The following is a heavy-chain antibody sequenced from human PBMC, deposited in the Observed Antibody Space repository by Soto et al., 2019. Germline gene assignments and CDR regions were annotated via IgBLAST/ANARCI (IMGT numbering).Heavy chain of an antibody. V-gene: IGHV3-23*01. J-gene: IGHJ4*02. CDR1: GFTFSSYA. Sequence: HPGGSLRLSCAASGFTFSSYAMSWVRQAPGKGLEWVSAISGSGGSTYYADSVKGRFTISRDNSKNTLYLQMNSLRAEDTAVYYCATSYYYGSGSLGYIDSWCQGLLVSVSS. CDR2: ISGSGGST. CDR3: ATSYYYGSGSLGYIDS. D-gene: IGHD3-10*01.